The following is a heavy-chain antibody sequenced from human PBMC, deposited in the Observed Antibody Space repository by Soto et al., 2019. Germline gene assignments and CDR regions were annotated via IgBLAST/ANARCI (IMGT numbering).Heavy chain of an antibody. D-gene: IGHD3-10*01. CDR3: AKKVNSGSGSQYFDY. J-gene: IGHJ4*02. CDR1: GFTFSSYS. Sequence: PGGSLRLSCVASGFTFSSYSMSWVRQAPGKGLEWVSGFRAGGDDGTTYYADSVKGRFTISRDNSKNTLFLQMNSLRAEDTAIYYCAKKVNSGSGSQYFDYFGQGTLVTASS. CDR2: FRAGGDDGTT. V-gene: IGHV3-23*01.